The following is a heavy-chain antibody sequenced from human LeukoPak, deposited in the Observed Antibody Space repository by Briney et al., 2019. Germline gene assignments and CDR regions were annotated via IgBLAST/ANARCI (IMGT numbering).Heavy chain of an antibody. D-gene: IGHD1-1*01. J-gene: IGHJ4*02. CDR1: RFTFNTYW. CDR2: IDSDGYST. V-gene: IGHV3-74*01. CDR3: ASEGTTGTTWGPDY. Sequence: GGSLRLSCAASRFTFNTYWMHWVRQAPGKGLVWVSRIDSDGYSTAYADSVKGRFTISRDNAKNTLYLQMNSLRAEDTAVYYCASEGTTGTTWGPDYWGQGTLVTVSP.